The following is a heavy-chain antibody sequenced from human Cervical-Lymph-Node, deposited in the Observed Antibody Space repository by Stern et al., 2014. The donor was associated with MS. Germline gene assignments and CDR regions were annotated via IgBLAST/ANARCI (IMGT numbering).Heavy chain of an antibody. Sequence: QVQLVQSGAEVKKPGASVKVSCKASGYTFTGYYIHWVRQAPGQGLEWMGRIDPNSGGTNYAQRFQGRVTMTRDTSISTAYMELTRLTSDDTAVYYCAKDPGADDYWGQGTLVTVSS. CDR3: AKDPGADDY. CDR1: GYTFTGYY. V-gene: IGHV1-2*06. J-gene: IGHJ4*02. CDR2: IDPNSGGT.